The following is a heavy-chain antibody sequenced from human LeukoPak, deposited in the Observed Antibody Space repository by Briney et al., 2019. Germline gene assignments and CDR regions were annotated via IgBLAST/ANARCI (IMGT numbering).Heavy chain of an antibody. V-gene: IGHV4-59*08. CDR3: ARGNAYYYY. CDR2: IHYSGNT. Sequence: SETLSLTCTVSGGSISSYYWSWIRLPPGKGLEWIGFIHYSGNTNYNPSLKSRITISVDTSKNQVSLKVSSVTAADTAVYYCARGNAYYYYWGQGTLVTVSS. J-gene: IGHJ4*02. CDR1: GGSISSYY.